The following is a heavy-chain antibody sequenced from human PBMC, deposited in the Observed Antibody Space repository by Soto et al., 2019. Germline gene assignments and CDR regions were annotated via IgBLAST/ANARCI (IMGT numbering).Heavy chain of an antibody. D-gene: IGHD3-10*01. CDR2: ISSSSSYT. Sequence: QVQLVESGGGLVKPGGSLRLSCAASGFTFSDYYMSWIRQAPGKGLEWVSYISSSSSYTNYADSVKGRFTISRDNAKNSLYLQMNSLRAEDTAVYYCARQQISGPLLWFGYWGQGTLVTVCS. V-gene: IGHV3-11*06. CDR3: ARQQISGPLLWFGY. CDR1: GFTFSDYY. J-gene: IGHJ4*02.